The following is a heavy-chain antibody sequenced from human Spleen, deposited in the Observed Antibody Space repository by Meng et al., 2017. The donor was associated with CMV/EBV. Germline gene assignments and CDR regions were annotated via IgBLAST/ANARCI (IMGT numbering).Heavy chain of an antibody. CDR2: ISSSSSLI. D-gene: IGHD6-13*01. J-gene: IGHJ6*02. Sequence: GESLKISCATSGFTFRDYYMSWIRQAPGKGLEWISSISSSSSLIYYADSVKGRFTISRDNAKNSLYLQMNSLRDEDTAVYYCATTGPQSSSRRPIWGQGTTVTVSS. V-gene: IGHV3-11*04. CDR1: GFTFRDYY. CDR3: ATTGPQSSSRRPI.